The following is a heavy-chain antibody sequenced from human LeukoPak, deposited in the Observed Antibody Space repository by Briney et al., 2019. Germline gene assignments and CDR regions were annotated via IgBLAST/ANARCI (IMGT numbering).Heavy chain of an antibody. CDR1: GGSISRSNW. V-gene: IGHV4-4*02. D-gene: IGHD3-3*01. Sequence: SETLSLTCAVSGGSISRSNWWSWVRQPPGKGLGWIEEIYHSGSTNYNPSLKSRVTISVDKSKNQFSLKLSSVTAADTAVYYCAREDYDDSGAWYFDLWGRGTLVTVSS. CDR3: AREDYDDSGAWYFDL. CDR2: IYHSGST. J-gene: IGHJ2*01.